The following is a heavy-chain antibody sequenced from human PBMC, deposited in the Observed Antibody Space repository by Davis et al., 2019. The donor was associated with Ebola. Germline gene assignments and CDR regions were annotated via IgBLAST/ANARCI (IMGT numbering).Heavy chain of an antibody. Sequence: ASVKVSCKASGGTFSSYAISWVRQATGQGLEWMGWMHPNSGNSGYVQKFQGRVTMTRNTSISTAYMELSSLRSEDTAVYYCARGRQYDILTGHLDYWGQGTLVTVSS. D-gene: IGHD3-9*01. V-gene: IGHV1-8*02. CDR3: ARGRQYDILTGHLDY. J-gene: IGHJ4*02. CDR2: MHPNSGNS. CDR1: GGTFSSYA.